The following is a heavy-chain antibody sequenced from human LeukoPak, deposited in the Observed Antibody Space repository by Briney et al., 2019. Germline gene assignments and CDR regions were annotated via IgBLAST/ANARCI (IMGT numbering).Heavy chain of an antibody. Sequence: SETLSLTCTVSGGSISSYYWRWIRQPPGKGLEWIGYIYYSGSTNYNPSLKSRVTISVDTSKNQFSLKLSSGTAADTAVYYCASIRGVTDAFDIWGQGTMVTVSS. V-gene: IGHV4-59*01. CDR1: GGSISSYY. CDR3: ASIRGVTDAFDI. J-gene: IGHJ3*02. D-gene: IGHD3-10*01. CDR2: IYYSGST.